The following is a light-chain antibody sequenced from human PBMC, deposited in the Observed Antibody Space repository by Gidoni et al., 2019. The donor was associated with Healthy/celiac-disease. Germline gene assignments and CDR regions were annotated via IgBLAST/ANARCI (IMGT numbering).Light chain of an antibody. CDR3: CSYAGSSPFVV. CDR2: EGS. V-gene: IGLV2-23*03. Sequence: QSALTQPASVSGSHGQAITIACTGTSSDVGSYNLVSWYQQPAGKAPHLMIYEGSKRPSGASHLFSGSKSGNTASLTIAGLQAEDAADYYCCSYAGSSPFVVFGGGTKLTVL. CDR1: SSDVGSYNL. J-gene: IGLJ2*01.